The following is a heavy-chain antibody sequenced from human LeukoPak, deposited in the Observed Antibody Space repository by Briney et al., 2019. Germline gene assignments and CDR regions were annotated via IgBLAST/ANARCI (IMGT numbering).Heavy chain of an antibody. CDR2: ISGSSGYI. CDR3: GRDSVTVAPAAPDY. D-gene: IGHD2-2*01. CDR1: GFTFGSYG. Sequence: PGGSLRLSCAASGFTFGSYGMNWVRQAPGKGLEWVSSISGSSGYIYYADSVKGRFIISRDNAKNSVYLQMSSLRAEDTAVYFCGRDSVTVAPAAPDYWGQGTLVTVSS. J-gene: IGHJ4*02. V-gene: IGHV3-21*01.